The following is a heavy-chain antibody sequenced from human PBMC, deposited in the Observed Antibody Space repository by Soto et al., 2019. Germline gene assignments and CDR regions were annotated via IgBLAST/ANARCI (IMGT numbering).Heavy chain of an antibody. Sequence: QVQLVQSGAEVKKPGSSVKVSCKASGGTFSSYAISWVRQAPGQGLEWMGGIIPIFGTANYAQKFQGRVTITADESTSTAYMELSSLRSEDTAVYYCARVRIVLVPAVLWEYYFDYWGQGTLVTVSS. J-gene: IGHJ4*02. V-gene: IGHV1-69*12. CDR2: IIPIFGTA. CDR1: GGTFSSYA. CDR3: ARVRIVLVPAVLWEYYFDY. D-gene: IGHD2-2*01.